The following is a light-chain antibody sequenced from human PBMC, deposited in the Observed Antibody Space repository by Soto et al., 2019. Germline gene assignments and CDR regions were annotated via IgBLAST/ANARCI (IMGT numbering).Light chain of an antibody. CDR1: GSDVGRYNL. V-gene: IGLV2-23*02. CDR2: DVS. Sequence: QSVLTQPASVSGSPGQSITISCTGTGSDVGRYNLVSWYQQHPGKAPKLMIYDVSERPSGVSTRFSGSKSGNTASLTISGLQAEDEADYYCCSYAGNRRIFGTGTKVTVL. CDR3: CSYAGNRRI. J-gene: IGLJ1*01.